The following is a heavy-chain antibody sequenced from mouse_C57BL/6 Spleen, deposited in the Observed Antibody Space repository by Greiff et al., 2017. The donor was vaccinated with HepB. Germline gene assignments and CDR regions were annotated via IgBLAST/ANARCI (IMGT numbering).Heavy chain of an antibody. J-gene: IGHJ4*01. CDR2: IDPSDSYT. D-gene: IGHD1-1*01. CDR1: GYTFTSYW. V-gene: IGHV1-69*01. Sequence: QVQLQQPGAELVMPGASVKLSCKASGYTFTSYWMHWVKQRPGQGLEWIGEIDPSDSYTNYNQKFKGKSTLTVDTSSSTAYMQLSSLTSEDSAVYYCARRDYYGSSYEGYYAMDYWGQGTSVTVSS. CDR3: ARRDYYGSSYEGYYAMDY.